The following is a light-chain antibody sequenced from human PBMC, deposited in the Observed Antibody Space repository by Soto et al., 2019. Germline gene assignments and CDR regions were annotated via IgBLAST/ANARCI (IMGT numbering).Light chain of an antibody. Sequence: QSALTQPPSASGSPGQSVTIPCAGTSTDVGEYNYVSWYQQHPGKVPKLIIFEVNKRPSGVPDRFSGSKSGDTASLTVSGLQAEDEADYYCSSYTSSSTFVVFGTGTKLTVL. J-gene: IGLJ1*01. CDR3: SSYTSSSTFVV. CDR2: EVN. CDR1: STDVGEYNY. V-gene: IGLV2-8*01.